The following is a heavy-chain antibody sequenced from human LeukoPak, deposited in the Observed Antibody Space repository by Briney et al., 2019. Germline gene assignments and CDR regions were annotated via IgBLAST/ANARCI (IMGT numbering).Heavy chain of an antibody. Sequence: PSETLSLTCTVSGGSITNYYWTWIRQPPGKGLEWIGEINHSGNTAYNPSLKSRVTISVDTSKNQFSLKLSSVTAADTAVYYCASFISDGWFDPWGQGTLVTVSS. D-gene: IGHD5-24*01. V-gene: IGHV4-34*01. CDR3: ASFISDGWFDP. J-gene: IGHJ5*02. CDR2: INHSGNT. CDR1: GGSITNYY.